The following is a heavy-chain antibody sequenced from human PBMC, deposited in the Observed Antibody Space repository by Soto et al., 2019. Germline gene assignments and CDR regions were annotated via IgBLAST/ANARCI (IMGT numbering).Heavy chain of an antibody. V-gene: IGHV4-59*01. D-gene: IGHD6-6*01. Sequence: SETLSLTCSVSGGSMRNYYWNWIRQPPGRGLEWIGYVYHSRSTNYNPSLKSRVSMSVDVSRNHFSLTLHSVTAADTAVYFCTSSYSTSSSPDYWGQGTLVTVSS. CDR2: VYHSRST. J-gene: IGHJ4*02. CDR3: TSSYSTSSSPDY. CDR1: GGSMRNYY.